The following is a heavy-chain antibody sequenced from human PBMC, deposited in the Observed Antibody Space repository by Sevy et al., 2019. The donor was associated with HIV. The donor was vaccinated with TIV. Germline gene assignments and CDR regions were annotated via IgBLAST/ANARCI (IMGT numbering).Heavy chain of an antibody. J-gene: IGHJ3*02. V-gene: IGHV4-39*01. CDR1: GGSISSSSYY. D-gene: IGHD3-22*01. CDR3: ARLHYDSSGYFPGGAFDI. Sequence: SETLSLTCTVSGGSISSSSYYWGWIRQPPGKGLEWIGSNYYSGSTYYNPTLKRRGTISVETSKSQFSLKLSTVTAADTAVYYCARLHYDSSGYFPGGAFDIWGQGTMVTVSS. CDR2: NYYSGST.